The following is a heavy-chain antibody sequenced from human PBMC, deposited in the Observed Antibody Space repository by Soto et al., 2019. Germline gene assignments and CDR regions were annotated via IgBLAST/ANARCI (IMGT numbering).Heavy chain of an antibody. CDR2: IYWNDDK. V-gene: IGHV2-5*01. J-gene: IGHJ5*02. Sequence: SGPTLVNPTQTLTLTCTFSGFSLSTSGVGVGWIRQPPGKALEWLALIYWNDDKRYSPSLKSRLTITKDTSKNQVVLKMTNMDPVDTATYYCAHRPEDVRGRYFDWFLRRKYNWFDPWGQGTLVTVSS. D-gene: IGHD3-9*01. CDR3: AHRPEDVRGRYFDWFLRRKYNWFDP. CDR1: GFSLSTSGVG.